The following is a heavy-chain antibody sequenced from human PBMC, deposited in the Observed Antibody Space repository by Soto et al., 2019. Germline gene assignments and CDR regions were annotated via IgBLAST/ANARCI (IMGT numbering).Heavy chain of an antibody. CDR1: GGSISSGGYY. CDR3: ARWNQDIVVVPAAISWYFDL. V-gene: IGHV4-31*03. D-gene: IGHD2-2*01. Sequence: QVQLQESGPGLVKPSQTLSLTCTVSGGSISSGGYYWSWIRQHPGKGLEWIGYIYYSGSTYYNPSLKSRVTISVDTSKNQFSLKLSSVTAADTAVYYCARWNQDIVVVPAAISWYFDLWGRGTLVTVSS. J-gene: IGHJ2*01. CDR2: IYYSGST.